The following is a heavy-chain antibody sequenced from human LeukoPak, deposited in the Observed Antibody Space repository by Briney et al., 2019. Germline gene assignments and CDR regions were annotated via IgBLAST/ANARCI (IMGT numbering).Heavy chain of an antibody. J-gene: IGHJ2*01. CDR1: GGSISSYY. V-gene: IGHV4-59*01. CDR2: IYYSGST. CDR3: ARDRWRTGYFDL. D-gene: IGHD2-8*02. Sequence: PSETLSLTCTVSGGSISSYYWSWIRQPPGKGLEWIGYIYYSGSTNYNPSLKSRVTISVDTSKNQFSLKLSSVTAADTAVYYCARDRWRTGYFDLWGRGTLVTVSS.